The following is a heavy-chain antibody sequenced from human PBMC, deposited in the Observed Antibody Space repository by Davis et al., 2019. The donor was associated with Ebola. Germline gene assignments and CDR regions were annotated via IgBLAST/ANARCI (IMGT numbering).Heavy chain of an antibody. V-gene: IGHV3-33*08. CDR1: EFIFSTYA. Sequence: GESLKISCSASEFIFSTYAMHWVRQAPGKGLEWVAIIWYDGSNKSNADSVKGRFTISRDNSKNTLYLQMNSLRAEDTAVYYCARQHDPSTPAPGFWGQGTLVTVSS. CDR3: ARQHDPSTPAPGF. J-gene: IGHJ4*02. CDR2: IWYDGSNK. D-gene: IGHD5/OR15-5a*01.